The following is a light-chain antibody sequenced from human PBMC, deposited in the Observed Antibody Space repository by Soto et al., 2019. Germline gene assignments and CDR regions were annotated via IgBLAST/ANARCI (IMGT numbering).Light chain of an antibody. CDR2: DVS. CDR1: SSDVGGYNY. V-gene: IGLV2-14*01. CDR3: SSYTSSSTIYV. Sequence: QSALTQPASVSGSPGQSITISCTGTSSDVGGYNYVSWYQQHPGKAPKLMIYDVSSRPSGVSNRFSGSKSGNTASLTISGLQAEDEADYYCSSYTSSSTIYVFGTGTKVTVL. J-gene: IGLJ1*01.